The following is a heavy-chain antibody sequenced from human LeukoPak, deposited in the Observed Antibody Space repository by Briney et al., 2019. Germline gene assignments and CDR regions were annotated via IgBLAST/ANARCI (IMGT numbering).Heavy chain of an antibody. CDR3: ARERRQQLVYFDY. D-gene: IGHD6-13*01. V-gene: IGHV1-8*01. CDR2: MNPNSGNT. CDR1: GYTFTSYD. J-gene: IGHJ4*02. Sequence: ASVKVSCKASGYTFTSYDINWVRQATGQGLEWMGWMNPNSGNTGYAQKFQGRVTMTRNTSISTAYMELSSLRSEDTAVYYCARERRQQLVYFDYWGQGTLVTVSS.